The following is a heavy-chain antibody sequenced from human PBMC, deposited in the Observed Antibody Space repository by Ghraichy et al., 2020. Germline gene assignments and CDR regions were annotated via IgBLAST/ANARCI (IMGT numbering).Heavy chain of an antibody. Sequence: GGSLRLSCAASGFTFSSYGMHWVRQAPGKGLEWVAFIRYDGSNKYYADSVKGRFTISRDNSKNTLYLQMNSLRAEDTAVYYCAKDQERRYCTNGVCAYYYYYGMDVWGQGTTVTVSS. CDR1: GFTFSSYG. D-gene: IGHD2-8*01. J-gene: IGHJ6*02. CDR3: AKDQERRYCTNGVCAYYYYYGMDV. CDR2: IRYDGSNK. V-gene: IGHV3-30*02.